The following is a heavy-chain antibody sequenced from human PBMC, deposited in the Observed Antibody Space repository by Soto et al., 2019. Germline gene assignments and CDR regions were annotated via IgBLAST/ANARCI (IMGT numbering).Heavy chain of an antibody. J-gene: IGHJ6*02. CDR3: ARVRSDAASGSYWSDYYYYGMDV. D-gene: IGHD3-10*01. V-gene: IGHV1-69*13. Sequence: ASVKVSCKAPGGTFSSYAISWVRQAPGQGLEWMGGIIPIFGTAHYAQKFQGRVTITADESTSTAYMELSSLRSEDTAVYYCARVRSDAASGSYWSDYYYYGMDVWGQGTTVTVSS. CDR2: IIPIFGTA. CDR1: GGTFSSYA.